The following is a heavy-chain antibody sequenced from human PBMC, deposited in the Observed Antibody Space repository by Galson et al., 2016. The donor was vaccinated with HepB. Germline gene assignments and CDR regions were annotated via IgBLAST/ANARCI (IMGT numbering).Heavy chain of an antibody. CDR3: ARDPLSMTGYPFDL. Sequence: SETLSLTCAVSGGSVSSHNWWSWVRQPPGKGLEWIGYMYYDGRTNSIPSLKSRFTMSIDTSKNQFSLRLTSVTASDTAVYFCARDPLSMTGYPFDLWGRGTQVSVSS. D-gene: IGHD2/OR15-2a*01. J-gene: IGHJ2*01. CDR2: MYYDGRT. CDR1: GGSVSSHNW. V-gene: IGHV4-4*02.